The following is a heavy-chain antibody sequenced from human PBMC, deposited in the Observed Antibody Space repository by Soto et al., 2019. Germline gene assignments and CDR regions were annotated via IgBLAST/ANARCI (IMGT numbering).Heavy chain of an antibody. V-gene: IGHV3-23*01. J-gene: IGHJ4*02. CDR3: AKQTTGYSSSWYGYYFDY. CDR1: GFTFSSYA. CDR2: ISGSGGST. Sequence: PGGSLRLSCAASGFTFSSYAMSWVRQAPGKGLEWVSAISGSGGSTYYADSVKGRFTISRDNSKNTLYLQMNSLRAEDTAVYYCAKQTTGYSSSWYGYYFDYCGQGTLVTVSS. D-gene: IGHD6-13*01.